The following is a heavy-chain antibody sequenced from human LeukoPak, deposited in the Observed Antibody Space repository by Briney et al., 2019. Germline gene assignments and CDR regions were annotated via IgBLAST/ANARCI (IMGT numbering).Heavy chain of an antibody. D-gene: IGHD6-13*01. V-gene: IGHV4-39*07. Sequence: PSETLSLTCTVSGGSISSSSYYWGWIRQPPGKGLEWIGSIHYSGSTNYNPSLKSRVTISVDTSKNQFSLKLSSVTAADTAVYYCARDRPRGAASTANWFDPWGQGTLVTVSS. CDR2: IHYSGST. J-gene: IGHJ5*02. CDR3: ARDRPRGAASTANWFDP. CDR1: GGSISSSSYY.